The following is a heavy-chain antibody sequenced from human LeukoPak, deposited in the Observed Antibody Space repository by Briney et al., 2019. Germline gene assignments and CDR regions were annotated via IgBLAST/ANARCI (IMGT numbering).Heavy chain of an antibody. Sequence: GGSLRLSCAASGFTFSSYAMHWVRQAPGKGLEWVSGVSASGGSTYYADSVRGRFTISRDNSKNTLSLQMRSLRVEDTAVYFCAKRRCRGGSCYSDQYYFDSWGQGTLVTVSS. CDR1: GFTFSSYA. D-gene: IGHD2-15*01. V-gene: IGHV3-23*01. J-gene: IGHJ4*02. CDR2: VSASGGST. CDR3: AKRRCRGGSCYSDQYYFDS.